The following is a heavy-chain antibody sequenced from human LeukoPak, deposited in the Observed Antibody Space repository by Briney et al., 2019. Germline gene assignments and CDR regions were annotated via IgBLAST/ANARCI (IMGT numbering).Heavy chain of an antibody. CDR1: GYTFTSYA. CDR2: INTNTGNP. D-gene: IGHD6-13*01. J-gene: IGHJ6*03. CDR3: ARGYSSSWTTYTYYYYYMDV. V-gene: IGHV7-4-1*02. Sequence: GASVKVSCKASGYTFTSYAMNWVRQAPGQGLEWMGWINTNTGNPTYAQGFTGRFVFSLDTSVSTAYLQISSLKAEDTAVYYCARGYSSSWTTYTYYYYYMDVWGKGTTVTVSS.